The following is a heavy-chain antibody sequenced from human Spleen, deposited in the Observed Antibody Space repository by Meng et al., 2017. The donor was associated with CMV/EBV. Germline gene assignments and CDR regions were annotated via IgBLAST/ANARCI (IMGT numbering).Heavy chain of an antibody. Sequence: GYSFTKYVITWVRQVPGQGLEWVGWISGNNGDTKYAPKFQGRVTMTIDTPAMTAYMELRRLRSEDTAVYYCTRDLMTTVIPNWFDPWGQGTLVTVSS. CDR1: GYSFTKYV. D-gene: IGHD4-17*01. CDR2: ISGNNGDT. CDR3: TRDLMTTVIPNWFDP. V-gene: IGHV1-18*01. J-gene: IGHJ5*02.